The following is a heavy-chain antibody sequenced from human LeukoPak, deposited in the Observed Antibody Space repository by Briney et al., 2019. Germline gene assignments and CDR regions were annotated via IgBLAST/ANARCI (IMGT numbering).Heavy chain of an antibody. J-gene: IGHJ3*02. CDR3: ARDGNRLYYYDSSGAFDI. V-gene: IGHV4-34*01. CDR2: INHSGST. CDR1: GGSFSGYY. Sequence: PSETLSLTCAVYGGSFSGYYWSWVRQPPGKGLEWVGEINHSGSTNYNPSLKSRVTISVDTSKNQFSLKLSSVTAADTAVYYCARDGNRLYYYDSSGAFDIWGQGTMVTVSS. D-gene: IGHD3-22*01.